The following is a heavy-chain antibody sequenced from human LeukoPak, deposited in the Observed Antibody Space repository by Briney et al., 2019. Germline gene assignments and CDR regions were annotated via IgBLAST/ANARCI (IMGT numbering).Heavy chain of an antibody. D-gene: IGHD6-19*01. V-gene: IGHV3-23*01. CDR1: GFTFSNAW. J-gene: IGHJ4*02. Sequence: GGSLRLSCAASGFTFSNAWMSWVRQAPGKGLEWVSAISGSGGSTYYADSVKGRFTISRDNSKNTLYLQMNSLRAEDTAVYYCAKLTPYSSGWPPDYWGQGTLVTVSS. CDR3: AKLTPYSSGWPPDY. CDR2: ISGSGGST.